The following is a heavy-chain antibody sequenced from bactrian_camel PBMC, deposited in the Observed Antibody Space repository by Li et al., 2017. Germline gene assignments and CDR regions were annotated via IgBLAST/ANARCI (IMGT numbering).Heavy chain of an antibody. V-gene: IGHV3-3*01. D-gene: IGHD6*01. Sequence: HVQLVESGGGSVQAGGSLRLSCAAGRYTYKHNCMGWFRQRPGKDREALAVLWIGGAQTTYADSVKGRFTITRDKARDLVYLQMNGLQPEDTGMYFCAADQLYGTCRDVLDFPARGQGTQVTVS. CDR1: RYTYKHNC. CDR2: LWIGGAQT. CDR3: AADQLYGTCRDVLDFPA. J-gene: IGHJ4*01.